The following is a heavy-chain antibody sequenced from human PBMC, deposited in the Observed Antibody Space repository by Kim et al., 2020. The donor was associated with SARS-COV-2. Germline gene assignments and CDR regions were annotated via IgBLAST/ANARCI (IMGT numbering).Heavy chain of an antibody. D-gene: IGHD3-10*01. Sequence: VKGRFTITRDNSKNTLYLQMNSMRAEVTAVYYCARDSSYGSGSYYLIDYWGQGTLVTVSS. CDR3: ARDSSYGSGSYYLIDY. J-gene: IGHJ4*02. V-gene: IGHV3-30*07.